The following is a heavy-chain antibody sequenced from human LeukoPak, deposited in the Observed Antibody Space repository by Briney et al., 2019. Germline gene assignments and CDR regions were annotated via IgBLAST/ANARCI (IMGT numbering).Heavy chain of an antibody. CDR3: ARARPGAAGTRWFDP. CDR1: GGSIGINNHY. CDR2: INHSGST. D-gene: IGHD6-13*01. V-gene: IGHV4-39*07. J-gene: IGHJ5*02. Sequence: SETLSLTCTVSGGSIGINNHYWGWIRQPPGNGLDWIGSINHSGSTNYHPSLKSRVTISVDTSKNQFSLKLSSVTAADTAVYYCARARPGAAGTRWFDPWGQGTLVIVSS.